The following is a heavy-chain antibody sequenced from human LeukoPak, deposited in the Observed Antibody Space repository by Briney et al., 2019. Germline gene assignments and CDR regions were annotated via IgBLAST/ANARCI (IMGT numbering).Heavy chain of an antibody. CDR1: GGSFSGYY. CDR2: INHGGST. Sequence: PSETLSLTCAVYGGSFSGYYWSWIRQPPGKGLEWIGEINHGGSTNYNPSLKSRVTISVDTSKNQFSLKLSSVTAADTAVYYCARGRGSSGWYNDYWGQGTLVTVSS. V-gene: IGHV4-34*01. CDR3: ARGRGSSGWYNDY. D-gene: IGHD6-19*01. J-gene: IGHJ4*02.